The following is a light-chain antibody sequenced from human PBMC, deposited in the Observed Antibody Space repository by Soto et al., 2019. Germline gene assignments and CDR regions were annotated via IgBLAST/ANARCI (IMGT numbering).Light chain of an antibody. CDR3: SSYTSSSTLL. V-gene: IGLV2-14*01. Sequence: QSALTQHASVSGSPGQSITISCSGTSSDVGSYNYVSWYQQHPDRAPKLMIYDVSNRPSGVSNRFSGSKSGNTASLTISGLQAEDEADYYCSSYTSSSTLLFGGGTKLTVL. CDR2: DVS. CDR1: SSDVGSYNY. J-gene: IGLJ2*01.